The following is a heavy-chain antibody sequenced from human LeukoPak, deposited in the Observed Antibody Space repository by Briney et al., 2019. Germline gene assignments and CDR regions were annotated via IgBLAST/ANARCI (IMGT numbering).Heavy chain of an antibody. V-gene: IGHV6-1*01. CDR1: GDSFSSNSAA. Sequence: SQTLSLTCAISGDSFSSNSAAWNWIRQSPSRGLEWLGRTYYWSKWYNDYAVSVRGRITVNPDTSKNQFSLHLNSVTPEDTAVYYCARRLTQYDCFDPWGQGILVTVSS. CDR3: ARRLTQYDCFDP. CDR2: TYYWSKWYN. D-gene: IGHD2-2*01. J-gene: IGHJ5*02.